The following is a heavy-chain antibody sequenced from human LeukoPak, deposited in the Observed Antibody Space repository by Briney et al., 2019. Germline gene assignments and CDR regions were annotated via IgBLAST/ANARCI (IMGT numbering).Heavy chain of an antibody. CDR2: IYYSGNT. D-gene: IGHD6-13*01. Sequence: PSETLSLTCTVSGGSISSYYWSWIRQSPGKGLEWIGYIYYSGNTNYNPSLKSRVTISIDTSEYQVSLKVNSVTAADTAVYYCARAGYSSWPITAFDYWGQGTLVTVSS. J-gene: IGHJ4*02. V-gene: IGHV4-59*01. CDR3: ARAGYSSWPITAFDY. CDR1: GGSISSYY.